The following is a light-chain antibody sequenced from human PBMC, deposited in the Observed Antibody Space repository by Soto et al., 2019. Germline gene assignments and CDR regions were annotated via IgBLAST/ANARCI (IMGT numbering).Light chain of an antibody. J-gene: IGLJ3*02. CDR1: SSDVGVYNF. CDR2: EVD. CDR3: QSYDSAFSGLV. Sequence: QSALTQPPSASGSPGQSVAISCTGTSSDVGVYNFVSWYQQHPGKAPKLVIYEVDKRPSGVPDRFSGSKSGNTASLTVSGLQAADEADYFCQSYDSAFSGLVFGGGTKLTVL. V-gene: IGLV2-8*01.